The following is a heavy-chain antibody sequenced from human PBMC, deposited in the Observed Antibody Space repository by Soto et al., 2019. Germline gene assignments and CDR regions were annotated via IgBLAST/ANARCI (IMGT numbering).Heavy chain of an antibody. D-gene: IGHD3-22*01. Sequence: PGGSLRLSCAASGFTFSNYWIHWVRQAPGEGLVWVSRINGDGTRTNYADSVKGRFTISRDNARNRVYLQTNSLTTDDTAVYYCDRVDDNTGKPWLDPWGQGNLVTVSS. CDR3: DRVDDNTGKPWLDP. CDR1: GFTFSNYW. V-gene: IGHV3-74*01. CDR2: INGDGTRT. J-gene: IGHJ5*02.